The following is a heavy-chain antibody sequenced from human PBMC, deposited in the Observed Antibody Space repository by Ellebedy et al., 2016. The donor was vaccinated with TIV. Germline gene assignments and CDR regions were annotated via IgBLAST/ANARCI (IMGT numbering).Heavy chain of an antibody. CDR3: TRDPDGDYDFDY. D-gene: IGHD4-17*01. Sequence: GESLKISCAASGFILSDFGMTWVRQAPGKGLEWVSHVSSGEAKSYADSVKGRFTIPRDNAKNSLYLQMNSLRAEDTAVYYCTRDPDGDYDFDYWGQGTLVTVSS. V-gene: IGHV3-69-1*01. CDR2: VSSGEAK. CDR1: GFILSDFG. J-gene: IGHJ4*02.